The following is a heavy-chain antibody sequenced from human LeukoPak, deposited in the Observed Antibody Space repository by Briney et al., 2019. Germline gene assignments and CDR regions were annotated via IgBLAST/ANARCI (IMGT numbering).Heavy chain of an antibody. CDR2: INPAGSET. CDR1: GFSFNAYW. J-gene: IGHJ4*02. V-gene: IGHV3-7*01. D-gene: IGHD5-12*01. Sequence: GGSLRLSCAASGFSFNAYWMAWVRQAPGTGLEWVANINPAGSETFHVDPVKGRFSISRGHAKNLVYLQMNSLRAEDTAVYYCATFGLVAALDLWGQGTLVTVSS. CDR3: ATFGLVAALDL.